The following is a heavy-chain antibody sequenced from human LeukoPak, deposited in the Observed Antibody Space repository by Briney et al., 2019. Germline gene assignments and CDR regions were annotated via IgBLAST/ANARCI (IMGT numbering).Heavy chain of an antibody. CDR2: INSDGSST. V-gene: IGHV3-74*01. CDR1: GFTFSRYW. Sequence: GGSLRLSCAASGFTFSRYWMHWVRQAPGKGLVWVSRINSDGSSTTYADSVKGRFTISRDNAENTLYLQMNSLRVKDTAVYYCARDVGSGWYHFDNWGQGTLVTVSS. D-gene: IGHD6-19*01. J-gene: IGHJ4*02. CDR3: ARDVGSGWYHFDN.